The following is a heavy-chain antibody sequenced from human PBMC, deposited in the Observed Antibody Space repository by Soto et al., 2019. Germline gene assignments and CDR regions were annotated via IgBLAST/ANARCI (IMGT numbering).Heavy chain of an antibody. CDR2: INHSGST. J-gene: IGHJ4*02. V-gene: IGHV4-34*01. D-gene: IGHD3-10*01. CDR3: ARGRGTRYSLIG. Sequence: SETLSLTCAVYGGSFSGYYWSWIRQPPGKGLEWIGEINHSGSTNYNPSLKSRVTISVDTSKNQFSLKLSSVTAADTAVYYCARGRGTRYSLIGWGQGNLVTVSS. CDR1: GGSFSGYY.